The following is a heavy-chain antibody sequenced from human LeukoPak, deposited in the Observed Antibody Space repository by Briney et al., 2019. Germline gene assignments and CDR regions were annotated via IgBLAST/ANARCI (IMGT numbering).Heavy chain of an antibody. CDR1: GGSFSGYY. CDR2: INHSGST. D-gene: IGHD6-19*01. V-gene: IGHV4-34*01. CDR3: ARGQWLNDY. Sequence: SETLSLTCAVYGGSFSGYYWSWVRQPPWKGLEWIGEINHSGSTNYNPSLKSRVTISVDTSKNQFSLKLSSVTAADTAVYYCARGQWLNDYWGQGTLVTVSS. J-gene: IGHJ4*02.